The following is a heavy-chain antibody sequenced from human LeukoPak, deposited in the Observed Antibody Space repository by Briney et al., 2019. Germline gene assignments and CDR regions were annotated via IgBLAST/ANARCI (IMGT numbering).Heavy chain of an antibody. Sequence: PSETLSLTCTVSGGSISSGGYYWSWIRQHPGKGLEWIGYIYYSGSAYYNPSLKSRVTISVDTSENQFSLKLSSVTAADTAVYYCARLLELYYDFWSGYLYYFDYWGQGTLVTVSS. CDR2: IYYSGSA. CDR3: ARLLELYYDFWSGYLYYFDY. CDR1: GGSISSGGYY. V-gene: IGHV4-31*03. J-gene: IGHJ4*02. D-gene: IGHD3-3*01.